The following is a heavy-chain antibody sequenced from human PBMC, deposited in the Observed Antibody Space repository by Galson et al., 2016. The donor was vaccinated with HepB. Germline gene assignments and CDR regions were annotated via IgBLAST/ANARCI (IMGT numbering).Heavy chain of an antibody. Sequence: SETLSLTCAVSGASIRSSTWWSWVRQPPGKGLEWIGEIYHSGTTNYNPSLKSRVTISVDESKNHFSLNLTSLTAADTAVYYCAREPVVGGYYFDYWGQGTLVTVSS. CDR1: GASIRSSTW. CDR2: IYHSGTT. D-gene: IGHD3-10*01. CDR3: AREPVVGGYYFDY. J-gene: IGHJ4*02. V-gene: IGHV4-4*02.